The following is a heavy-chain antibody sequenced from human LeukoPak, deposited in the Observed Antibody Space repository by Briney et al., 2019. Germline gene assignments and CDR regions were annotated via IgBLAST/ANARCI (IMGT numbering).Heavy chain of an antibody. Sequence: SETLSLTCTVSGGSITTGSYYWGWIRQPPGKGLEWIGEINHSGSTNYNPSLKSRVTISVDTSKNQFSLKLSSVTAADTAVYYCARGPYSSSWYGINYYYYYYMDVWGKGTTVTVSS. D-gene: IGHD6-13*01. CDR2: INHSGST. V-gene: IGHV4-39*07. CDR3: ARGPYSSSWYGINYYYYYYMDV. J-gene: IGHJ6*03. CDR1: GGSITTGSYY.